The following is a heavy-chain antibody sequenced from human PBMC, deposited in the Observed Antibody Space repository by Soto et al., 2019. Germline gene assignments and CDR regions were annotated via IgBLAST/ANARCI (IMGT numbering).Heavy chain of an antibody. V-gene: IGHV3-64*01. CDR1: GFTFSSYA. CDR2: ISSNGGST. Sequence: EVQLVESGGGLVQPGGSLRLSCAASGFTFSSYAMHWVRQAPGKGLEYVSAISSNGGSTYYANSVKGRFTISRDNSKNTLYLQMGSLRAEDMAVYYCAREKWELFDYWGQGTLVTVSS. CDR3: AREKWELFDY. D-gene: IGHD1-26*01. J-gene: IGHJ4*02.